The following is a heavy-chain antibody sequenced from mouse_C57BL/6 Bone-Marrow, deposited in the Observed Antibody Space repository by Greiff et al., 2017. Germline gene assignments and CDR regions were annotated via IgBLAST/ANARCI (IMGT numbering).Heavy chain of an antibody. CDR1: GFTFSSYG. D-gene: IGHD1-1*01. CDR2: ISSGGSYT. J-gene: IGHJ2*01. V-gene: IGHV5-6*01. CDR3: ARRFITTVVATYYFDY. Sequence: EVQGVESGGDLVKPGGSLKLSCAASGFTFSSYGMSWVRQTPDKRLEWVATISSGGSYTYYPDSVKGRFTISRDNAKNTLYLQMSSLKSEDTAMYYCARRFITTVVATYYFDYWGQGTTLTVSS.